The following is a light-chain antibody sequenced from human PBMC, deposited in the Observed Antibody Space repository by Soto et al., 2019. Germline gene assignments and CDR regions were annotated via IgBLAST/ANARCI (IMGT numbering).Light chain of an antibody. CDR1: SSDVGGYNY. Sequence: QSALTQPASVSGSPGQSITISCTGTSSDVGGYNYVSWYQQHPGKAPNLMIYEVSNRPSGVSNRFSGSKAGNTASLTISGLHAADEADYSCSSYTRSSTLYVFGTCTKVTVL. J-gene: IGLJ1*01. CDR2: EVS. V-gene: IGLV2-14*01. CDR3: SSYTRSSTLYV.